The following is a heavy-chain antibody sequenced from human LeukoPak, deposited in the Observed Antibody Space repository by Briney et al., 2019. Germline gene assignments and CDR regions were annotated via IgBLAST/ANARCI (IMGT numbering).Heavy chain of an antibody. CDR3: AKGGNVGSSGWYRAYYFDY. D-gene: IGHD6-19*01. Sequence: GGSLRLSCAASKFTFTNYAVHWVRQAPGKGLEWVATISYEGSNKYYADSVKGRFTISRDNSKNTLYLQMNSLRAEDTALYYCAKGGNVGSSGWYRAYYFDYRGQGTLLTVSS. CDR1: KFTFTNYA. J-gene: IGHJ4*02. CDR2: ISYEGSNK. V-gene: IGHV3-30-3*01.